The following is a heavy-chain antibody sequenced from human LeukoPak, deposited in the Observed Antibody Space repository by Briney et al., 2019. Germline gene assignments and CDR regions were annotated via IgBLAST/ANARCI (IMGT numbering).Heavy chain of an antibody. CDR1: GGSITHYY. J-gene: IGHJ4*02. CDR2: IYHSGST. CDR3: ARCTSTSCYNFDY. V-gene: IGHV4-4*09. Sequence: SETLSLTCTVSGGSITHYYWTWIRQPPGKGLEWIGYIYHSGSTYYNPSLKSRVTISVDRSKNQFSLNLNSVTAADTAVYYCARCTSTSCYNFDYWGQGTLLTVSS. D-gene: IGHD2-2*02.